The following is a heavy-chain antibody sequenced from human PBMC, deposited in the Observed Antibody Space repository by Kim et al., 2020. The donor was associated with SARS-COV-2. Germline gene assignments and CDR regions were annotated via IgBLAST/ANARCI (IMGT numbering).Heavy chain of an antibody. D-gene: IGHD2-8*01. J-gene: IGHJ6*02. Sequence: DSVKGRFIISRDNSKNTLYLQMNSLRAEDTAAYYCARVYADYYFHYGMDVWGQGTTVTVSS. V-gene: IGHV3-30*07. CDR3: ARVYADYYFHYGMDV.